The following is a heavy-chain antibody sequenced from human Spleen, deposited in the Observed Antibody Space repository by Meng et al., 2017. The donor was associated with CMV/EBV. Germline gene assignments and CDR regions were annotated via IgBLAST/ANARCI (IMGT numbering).Heavy chain of an antibody. V-gene: IGHV3-74*01. Sequence: GGSLRLSCAASGFTFSSSWMHWVRQAPGKGLMWVSRINSDGSSTSYADSVKGRFTISRDNSKNTLYLQMNSLRAEDTAIYYCAKETRSHYCSTSSCTDYFDYWGQGTLVTVSS. CDR3: AKETRSHYCSTSSCTDYFDY. CDR1: GFTFSSSW. CDR2: INSDGSST. J-gene: IGHJ4*02. D-gene: IGHD2-2*01.